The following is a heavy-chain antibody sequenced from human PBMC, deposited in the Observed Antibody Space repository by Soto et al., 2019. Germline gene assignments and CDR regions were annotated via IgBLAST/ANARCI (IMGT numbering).Heavy chain of an antibody. CDR2: INPSDGSA. V-gene: IGHV1-46*01. CDR1: GYSFTSYY. CDR3: ARWAATGTGGTPFDP. Sequence: VASVKVSCKASGYSFTSYYMHWVRQAPGQGLEWMGIINPSDGSATYAQKFQGRVTMTRDTATSTVYMELSSLRSEDTAAYYCARWAATGTGGTPFDPWRQGPLVTVSS. D-gene: IGHD1-1*01. J-gene: IGHJ5*02.